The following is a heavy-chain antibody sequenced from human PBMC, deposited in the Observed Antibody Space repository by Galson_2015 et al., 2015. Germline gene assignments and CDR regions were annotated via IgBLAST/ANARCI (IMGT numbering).Heavy chain of an antibody. J-gene: IGHJ4*02. Sequence: SLRLSCAASEFTFSSYYMSWVRQAPGKGLEWVSSISSTTTYIYYADSVKGRFTISRDNAKNSLYLQMNSLGAEDTAVYYCARQILDYDFWSGYYPTTFASWGQGTLVPVSS. D-gene: IGHD3-3*01. CDR2: ISSTTTYI. CDR1: EFTFSSYY. V-gene: IGHV3-21*01. CDR3: ARQILDYDFWSGYYPTTFAS.